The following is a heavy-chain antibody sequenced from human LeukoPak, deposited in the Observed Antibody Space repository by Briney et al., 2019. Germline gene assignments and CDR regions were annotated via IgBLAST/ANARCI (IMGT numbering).Heavy chain of an antibody. J-gene: IGHJ6*03. V-gene: IGHV3-7*01. Sequence: GGSLRLSCAASGFTFDDYAMHWVRHAPGKGLEWVANIKQDGSEKYYVDSVKGRFTISRDNAKNSLDLQMNSLRAEHTAVYYCAREFDYYYYMDVWGKGTTVTVSS. CDR2: IKQDGSEK. CDR3: AREFDYYYYMDV. CDR1: GFTFDDYA.